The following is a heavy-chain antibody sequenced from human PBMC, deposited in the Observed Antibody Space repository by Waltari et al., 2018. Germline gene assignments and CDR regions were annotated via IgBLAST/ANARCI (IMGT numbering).Heavy chain of an antibody. CDR3: ARGIAVATEAFDY. D-gene: IGHD6-19*01. CDR1: GGSISSGSYY. CDR2: IYTSGST. Sequence: QVQLQESGPGLVKPSQTLSLTCTVSGGSISSGSYYWSWIRQPAGKGLEWIGRIYTSGSTNYNPSLKSRVTISVDTSKNQFSLKRSSVTAADTAVYYCARGIAVATEAFDYWGQGTLVTVSS. V-gene: IGHV4-61*02. J-gene: IGHJ4*02.